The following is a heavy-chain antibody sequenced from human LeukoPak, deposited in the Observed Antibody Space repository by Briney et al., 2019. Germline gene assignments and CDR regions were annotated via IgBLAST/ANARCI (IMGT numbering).Heavy chain of an antibody. CDR1: GFTFSSYG. J-gene: IGHJ4*02. V-gene: IGHV3-33*01. CDR2: IWYDGSNK. Sequence: GGSLRLSCAASGFTFSSYGMHWVRQAPGKGLEWVAVIWYDGSNKYYADSVKGRFTISRDNSKNTLYLQMNSLRAEDTAVYYCARDPGDGYNYFDYWGQGTLVTVSS. D-gene: IGHD5-24*01. CDR3: ARDPGDGYNYFDY.